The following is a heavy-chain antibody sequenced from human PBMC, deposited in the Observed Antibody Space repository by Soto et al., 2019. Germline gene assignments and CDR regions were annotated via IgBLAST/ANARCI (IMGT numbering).Heavy chain of an antibody. D-gene: IGHD5-12*01. Sequence: EVQLVESGGDLVQPGGSLRLSCAASGFTFSSYWMYWVRQAPGKGLVWVSRIDRDGSRTNYADSVKGRFTISRDNAQNTLYLQMNSLRVEDTAVYYCARNVGQGYNSDSWGQGTLVTVSS. CDR3: ARNVGQGYNSDS. J-gene: IGHJ4*02. V-gene: IGHV3-74*01. CDR1: GFTFSSYW. CDR2: IDRDGSRT.